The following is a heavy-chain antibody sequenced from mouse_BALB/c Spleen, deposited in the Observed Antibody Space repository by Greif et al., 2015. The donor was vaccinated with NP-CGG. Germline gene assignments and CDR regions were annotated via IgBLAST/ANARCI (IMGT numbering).Heavy chain of an antibody. CDR2: INPGSGGT. J-gene: IGHJ4*01. CDR1: GYAFTNYL. D-gene: IGHD1-1*02. V-gene: IGHV1-54*01. CDR3: ARSPLYGVDY. Sequence: VQLQQSGAELVRPGTSVKVPCKASGYAFTNYLIEWVKQRPGQGLEWIGVINPGSGGTNYNEKFKGKATLTADKSSSTAYMQLSSLTSDDSAVYFCARSPLYGVDYWGQGTSVTVSS.